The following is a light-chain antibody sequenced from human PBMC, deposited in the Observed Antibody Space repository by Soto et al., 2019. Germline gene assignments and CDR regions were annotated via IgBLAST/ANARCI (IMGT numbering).Light chain of an antibody. CDR2: LNSDGSH. CDR3: QTWGTGIYVV. V-gene: IGLV4-69*01. Sequence: QLVLTQSPSASASLGASVKLTCTLSSGHSSYAIAWHQQQPEKGPRYLMKLNSDGSHSKGDGIPDRFSGSSSGAERYLTIPSLQSEDEADYYCQTWGTGIYVVFGGGTKLTVL. CDR1: SGHSSYA. J-gene: IGLJ2*01.